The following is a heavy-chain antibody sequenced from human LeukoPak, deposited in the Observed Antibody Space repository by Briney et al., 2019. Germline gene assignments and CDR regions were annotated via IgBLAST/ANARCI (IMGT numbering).Heavy chain of an antibody. CDR1: GYTFTSYA. CDR2: INPGNGNT. CDR3: ARDEWELLGLFDY. J-gene: IGHJ4*02. V-gene: IGHV1-3*01. Sequence: ASVKVSCKASGYTFTSYAMHWVRQAPGQRLEWMGWINPGNGNTKYSQKFQGRVTITRDTSASTAYMELSSLRSEDTAVYYCARDEWELLGLFDYWGQGTLVTVSS. D-gene: IGHD1-26*01.